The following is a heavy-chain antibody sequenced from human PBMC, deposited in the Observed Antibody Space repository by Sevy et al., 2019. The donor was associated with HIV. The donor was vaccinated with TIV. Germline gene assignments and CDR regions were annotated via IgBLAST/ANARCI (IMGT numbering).Heavy chain of an antibody. V-gene: IGHV3-21*01. Sequence: GESLKISCAASGFTFSSYSMNWVRQAPGKGLEWVSSISISNNYIYYADSLKGRFTISRDNAKNSLYLQMNSLRAEDTAVYYCARDLREYSSSSKYYFDYWGQGILVTVSS. CDR3: ARDLREYSSSSKYYFDY. J-gene: IGHJ4*02. CDR1: GFTFSSYS. CDR2: ISISNNYI. D-gene: IGHD6-6*01.